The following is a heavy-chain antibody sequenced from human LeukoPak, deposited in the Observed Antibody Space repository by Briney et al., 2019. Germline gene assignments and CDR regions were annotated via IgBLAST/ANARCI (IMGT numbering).Heavy chain of an antibody. CDR3: ARARGSSSSVDQ. Sequence: SETLSLTCTVSGDSISNNYYWSWIRQPPGKGLEWIAYLSCSGSTKYNPSLKSRVTIFVDTSNNQFSLRLTSVTAADTAVYYCARARGSSSSVDQWGQGTLVTVSS. V-gene: IGHV4-4*08. D-gene: IGHD6-6*01. CDR1: GDSISNNYY. J-gene: IGHJ4*02. CDR2: LSCSGST.